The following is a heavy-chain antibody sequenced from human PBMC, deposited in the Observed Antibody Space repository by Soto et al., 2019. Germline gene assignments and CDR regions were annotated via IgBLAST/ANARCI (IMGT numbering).Heavy chain of an antibody. Sequence: PGESLKISCKGSGYSFTSYWIGWVRQMPGKGLEWMGIIYPGDSDTRYSPSFQGQVTISADKSISTAYLQWSSLKASDTAMYYGARAPSISGSPRNIWGQGTMVTVAS. CDR1: GYSFTSYW. CDR2: IYPGDSDT. V-gene: IGHV5-51*01. D-gene: IGHD1-26*01. J-gene: IGHJ3*02. CDR3: ARAPSISGSPRNI.